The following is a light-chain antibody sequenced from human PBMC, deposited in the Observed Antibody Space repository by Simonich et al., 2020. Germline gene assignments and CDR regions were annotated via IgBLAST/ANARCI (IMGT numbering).Light chain of an antibody. CDR3: QQYHSTPRT. Sequence: DIVMTQSPDSLAVSLGERATINCKSRQSVLYSSNNKNYLAWYQQKPGQPPKLLIYWASTRESGVPDRFSGSGSGTDFTLTISSLQAEDVAVYYCQQYHSTPRTFGQGTKVEIK. J-gene: IGKJ1*01. CDR1: QSVLYSSNNKNY. CDR2: WAS. V-gene: IGKV4-1*01.